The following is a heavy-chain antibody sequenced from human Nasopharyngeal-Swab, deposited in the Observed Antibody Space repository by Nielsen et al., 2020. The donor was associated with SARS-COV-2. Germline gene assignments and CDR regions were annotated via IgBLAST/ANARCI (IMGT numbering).Heavy chain of an antibody. CDR3: ARISTYCGGDCYSEVGQYFDY. D-gene: IGHD2-21*02. J-gene: IGHJ4*02. Sequence: SGPTLVKPTETLTLTCTVSGFSLSNARMGVSWIRQPPGKALEWLAHIFSNDEKSYSTSLKSRLTISKDTSKSQVVLTMTNMDPVDTATYYCARISTYCGGDCYSEVGQYFDYWGQGTLVTVSS. V-gene: IGHV2-26*01. CDR1: GFSLSNARMG. CDR2: IFSNDEK.